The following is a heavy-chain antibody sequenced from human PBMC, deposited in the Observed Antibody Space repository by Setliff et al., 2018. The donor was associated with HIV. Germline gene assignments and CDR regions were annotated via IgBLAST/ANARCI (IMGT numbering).Heavy chain of an antibody. CDR3: ASRDTSRYFDDY. J-gene: IGHJ4*02. V-gene: IGHV4-38-2*02. D-gene: IGHD3-22*01. Sequence: ETLSLTCTVSGYSISSGYYWGWIRQPPGKGLEWIGEVSHSGSTNYNPSLKSRVSISTDTSKNQFSLKLTSVTAADTAVYYCASRDTSRYFDDYWGQGTLVTVSS. CDR1: GYSISSGYY. CDR2: VSHSGST.